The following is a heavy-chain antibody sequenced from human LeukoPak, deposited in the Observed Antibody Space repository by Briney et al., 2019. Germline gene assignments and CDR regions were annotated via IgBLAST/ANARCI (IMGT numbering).Heavy chain of an antibody. CDR1: GYTFTGYY. CDR2: ISAYNGNT. CDR3: AIRQYYFDY. J-gene: IGHJ4*02. V-gene: IGHV1-18*04. Sequence: GASVKVSCKASGYTFTGYYMHWVRQAPGQGLEWMGWISAYNGNTNYAQKLQGRVTMTTDTSTSTAYMELRSLRSDDTAVYYCAIRQYYFDYWGQGTLVTVSS. D-gene: IGHD4-11*01.